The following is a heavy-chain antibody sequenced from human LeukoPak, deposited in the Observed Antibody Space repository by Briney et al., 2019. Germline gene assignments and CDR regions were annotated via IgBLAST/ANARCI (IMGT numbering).Heavy chain of an antibody. V-gene: IGHV3-21*01. CDR2: ISSSSYI. J-gene: IGHJ6*03. CDR1: GFTFSSYS. CDR3: ARVAAASYYYYMDV. Sequence: GGSLRLSCAASGFTFSSYSMNWVRQAPGKGLEWVSSISSSSYIYYADSVKGRFTISRDNAKNSLYLQMNSLRAEDTAVYYCARVAAASYYYYMDVWGKGTTVTVSS. D-gene: IGHD6-13*01.